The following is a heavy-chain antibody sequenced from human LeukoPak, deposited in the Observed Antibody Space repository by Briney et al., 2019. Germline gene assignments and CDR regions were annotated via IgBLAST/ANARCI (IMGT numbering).Heavy chain of an antibody. V-gene: IGHV1-2*06. CDR3: ARGYCSGGSCYSVENWFDP. CDR2: INPNSGGT. J-gene: IGHJ5*02. Sequence: ASVKVSCKAAGYTFTGYYMFWVRQAPGQGLECLGRINPNSGGTNYAQKFQGTVTMTRATSISTAYMELSRLRSDDTAVYYCARGYCSGGSCYSVENWFDPWGQGTLVTVSS. D-gene: IGHD2-15*01. CDR1: GYTFTGYY.